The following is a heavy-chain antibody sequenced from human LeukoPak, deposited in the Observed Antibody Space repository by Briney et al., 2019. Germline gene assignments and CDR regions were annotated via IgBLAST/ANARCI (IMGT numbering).Heavy chain of an antibody. CDR3: ARWTKTYLDY. J-gene: IGHJ4*02. Sequence: GASVKVSCKASGYTLTTYDINWVRQAPGQGLEWMGWMNPNSGRTGYALKFQDRISITRNTSISTAYMELSSLRSEDTAVYYCARWTKTYLDYWGQGTLVTVSS. CDR1: GYTLTTYD. CDR2: MNPNSGRT. D-gene: IGHD3/OR15-3a*01. V-gene: IGHV1-8*01.